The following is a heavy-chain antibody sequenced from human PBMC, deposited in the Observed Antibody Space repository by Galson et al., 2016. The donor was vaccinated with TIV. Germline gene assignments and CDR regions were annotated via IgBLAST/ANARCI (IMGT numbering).Heavy chain of an antibody. Sequence: SVKVSCKASGVSFNTHGIVWVRQAPGQGLEWVGEVVPQYGTTTNTQSFQDRVTITTDESTSTAYMELRSLTPDDAAVYYCARERDYFDGSGTYWGQGTLVTVSS. J-gene: IGHJ4*02. CDR1: GVSFNTHG. CDR3: ARERDYFDGSGTY. V-gene: IGHV1-69*05. CDR2: VVPQYGTT. D-gene: IGHD3-22*01.